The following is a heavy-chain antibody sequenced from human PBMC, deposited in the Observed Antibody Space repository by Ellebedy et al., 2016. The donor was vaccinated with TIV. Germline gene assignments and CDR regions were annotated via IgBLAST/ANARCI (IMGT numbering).Heavy chain of an antibody. V-gene: IGHV4-39*01. D-gene: IGHD3-10*01. CDR2: IYFSGST. CDR3: ARWFGELLYVRWFDP. Sequence: GSLRLSCTVSGGSISRSSYYWGWIRQPPEKGLEWIGSIYFSGSTYYNPSLKSRVTISVATSKNQFSLRLTSVTAAGTAVYYCARWFGELLYVRWFDPWGQGTLVTVSS. J-gene: IGHJ5*02. CDR1: GGSISRSSYY.